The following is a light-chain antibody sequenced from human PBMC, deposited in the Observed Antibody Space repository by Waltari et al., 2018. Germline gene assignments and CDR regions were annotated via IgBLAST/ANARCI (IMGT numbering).Light chain of an antibody. CDR1: SSNSGNNV. CDR3: AAWDDSLNGRWV. Sequence: QSVLTQPPSESGTPGQRVTISCSGSSSNSGNNVVNWYQQVPGTTPKLLIYRNDQRPSWVPARISCSKSCTSASLAISGLQSEDEAYYYCAAWDDSLNGRWVFGGGTKLTVL. J-gene: IGLJ2*01. V-gene: IGLV1-44*01. CDR2: RND.